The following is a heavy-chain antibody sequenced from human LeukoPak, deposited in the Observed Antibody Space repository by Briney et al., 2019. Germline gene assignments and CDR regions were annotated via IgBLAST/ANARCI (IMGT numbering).Heavy chain of an antibody. D-gene: IGHD3-9*01. V-gene: IGHV3-23*01. CDR3: AKVDYDILTGSEYYFDY. CDR2: ISGSGGST. CDR1: GFTFSSYA. Sequence: GGSLRLSCAASGFTFSSYAMSWVRQAPGKGLEWVSAISGSGGSTYYADSVKGRFTISRDNSKNTLYLQMNSLRAEDTAVYYCAKVDYDILTGSEYYFDYWGQGTLDTVSS. J-gene: IGHJ4*02.